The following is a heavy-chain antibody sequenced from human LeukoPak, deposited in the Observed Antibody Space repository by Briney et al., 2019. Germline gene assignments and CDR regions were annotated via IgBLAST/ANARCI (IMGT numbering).Heavy chain of an antibody. CDR2: ISGNYGST. CDR1: GFTFSDYY. CDR3: AKVVLLLTASDAFDF. V-gene: IGHV3-23*01. Sequence: PGGSLRLSCAASGFTFSDYYMSWIRQAPGKGLEWVSTISGNYGSTYYADSVKGRFTISRDNFKNTVFLRMNSLRAEDTAVYYCAKVVLLLTASDAFDFWGQGTKVTVSS. J-gene: IGHJ3*01. D-gene: IGHD2-21*02.